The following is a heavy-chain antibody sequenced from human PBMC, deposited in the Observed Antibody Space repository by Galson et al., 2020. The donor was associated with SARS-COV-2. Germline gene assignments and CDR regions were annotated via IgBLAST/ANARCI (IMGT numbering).Heavy chain of an antibody. V-gene: IGHV3-23*01. CDR3: ANRDRVSSGFDY. CDR1: GFTFSRYA. J-gene: IGHJ4*02. D-gene: IGHD3-22*01. Sequence: CAASGFTFSRYAKHWLPQAPGKGLEWVPGIRGNGSATYFAGSVKGRFTIARDNSQKTLYLQMNGLRGEDTAIYYCANRDRVSSGFDYWGQGALVTVSS. CDR2: IRGNGSAT.